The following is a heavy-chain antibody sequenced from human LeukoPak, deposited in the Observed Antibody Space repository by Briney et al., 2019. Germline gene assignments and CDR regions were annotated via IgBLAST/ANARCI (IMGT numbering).Heavy chain of an antibody. D-gene: IGHD1-26*01. V-gene: IGHV3-48*03. CDR1: GFTFSSYE. CDR2: ISSSGSTI. J-gene: IGHJ4*02. Sequence: GGSLRLSCAASGFTFSSYEMNWVRQAPGKGLEWVSYISSSGSTIYYADSVKGRFTISRDNAKNSLYLQMNSLRAEDTAMYYCARDRARGELRGRDFDYWGQGTLVTVSS. CDR3: ARDRARGELRGRDFDY.